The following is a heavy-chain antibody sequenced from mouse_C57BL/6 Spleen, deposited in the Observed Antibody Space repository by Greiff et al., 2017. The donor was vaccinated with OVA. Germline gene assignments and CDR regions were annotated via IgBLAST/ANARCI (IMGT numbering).Heavy chain of an antibody. J-gene: IGHJ1*03. CDR3: AIYYGSSYGYFDV. CDR1: GYTFTSYW. CDR2: INPSSGYT. Sequence: QVQLQQSGAELAKPGASVKLSCKASGYTFTSYWMHWVKQRPGQGLEWIGYINPSSGYTKYNQKFKDKATLTADKSSSTAYMQLSSLTYEDSAVYYCAIYYGSSYGYFDVWGTGTTVTVSS. V-gene: IGHV1-7*01. D-gene: IGHD1-1*01.